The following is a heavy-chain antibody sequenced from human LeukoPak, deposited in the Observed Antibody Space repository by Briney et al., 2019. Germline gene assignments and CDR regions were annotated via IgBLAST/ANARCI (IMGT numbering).Heavy chain of an antibody. J-gene: IGHJ5*02. V-gene: IGHV4-30-4*01. CDR3: ARSSILAWFDP. CDR1: GGSISSGDYY. Sequence: SQTLSLTCTVSGGSISSGDYYWSWIRQPPGKGLEWIGYIYYSGSTYYNPSLKSRVTISVDTSKNQFSLKLSSVTAAATAVYYCARSSILAWFDPWGQGTLVTVSS. CDR2: IYYSGST. D-gene: IGHD3-3*02.